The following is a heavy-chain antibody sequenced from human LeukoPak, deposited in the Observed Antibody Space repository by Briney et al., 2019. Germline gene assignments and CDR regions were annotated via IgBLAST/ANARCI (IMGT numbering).Heavy chain of an antibody. Sequence: GGSLRLSCVVSGFTFSSYWMSWVRQAPGKGLEWVANIKQDGGEIYYVDSVKGRFTISRDNAKNSLYLQMNSLRAEDTAVYYCARDMIVGPTKLDSWGQGTLVTVSS. D-gene: IGHD1-26*01. CDR3: ARDMIVGPTKLDS. V-gene: IGHV3-7*01. CDR2: IKQDGGEI. J-gene: IGHJ4*02. CDR1: GFTFSSYW.